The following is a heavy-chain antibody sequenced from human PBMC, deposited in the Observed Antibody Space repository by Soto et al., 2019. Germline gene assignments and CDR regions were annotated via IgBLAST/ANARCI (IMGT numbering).Heavy chain of an antibody. V-gene: IGHV4-39*01. CDR3: ARTTTLENYLDY. CDR2: IYYSGST. J-gene: IGHJ4*02. CDR1: GGSISSSSYY. Sequence: PSETLSLTCTVSGGSISSSSYYWGWIRQPPGKGLEWIGSIYYSGSTYYNPSLKSRVTISVDTSKNQFSLKLSSVAAADTAIYYCARTTTLENYLDYWGRGTLVTVSS. D-gene: IGHD2-15*01.